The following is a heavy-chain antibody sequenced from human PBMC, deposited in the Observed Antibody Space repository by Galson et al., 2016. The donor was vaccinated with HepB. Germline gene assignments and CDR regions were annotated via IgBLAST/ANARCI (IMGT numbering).Heavy chain of an antibody. J-gene: IGHJ4*02. Sequence: SLRLSCAASGFTFSSYWMHWVRQAPGKGLVWVSRIRGNGGAPSYADSVRGRFTISRDNAKNTLYLQMNSLRVEDTAVYYCAREHGGYNSMDYWGQGTLVTVSS. D-gene: IGHD5-24*01. CDR1: GFTFSSYW. V-gene: IGHV3-74*01. CDR3: AREHGGYNSMDY. CDR2: IRGNGGAP.